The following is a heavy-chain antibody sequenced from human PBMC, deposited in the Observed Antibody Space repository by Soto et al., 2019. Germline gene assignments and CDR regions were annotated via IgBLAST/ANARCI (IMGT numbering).Heavy chain of an antibody. Sequence: QVQLQESGPGLVKPSETLSLTCTVSGGSFKSGSYSWSWIRQPPGKGLEWIGYVYHTGRTSYNPSLKSRVSISMATSKNQFSLNLDSVTAADTAVYFCARDFAYFDSWGQGTLVTVSS. CDR2: VYHTGRT. CDR3: ARDFAYFDS. CDR1: GGSFKSGSYS. V-gene: IGHV4-61*01. J-gene: IGHJ4*02. D-gene: IGHD3-3*01.